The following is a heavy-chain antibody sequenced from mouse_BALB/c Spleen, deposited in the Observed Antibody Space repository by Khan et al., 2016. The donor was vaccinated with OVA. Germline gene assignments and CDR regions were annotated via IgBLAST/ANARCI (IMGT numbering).Heavy chain of an antibody. V-gene: IGHV2-6-1*01. CDR1: GFSLTNYG. CDR2: IWSDGST. D-gene: IGHD2-10*01. J-gene: IGHJ4*01. CDR3: ARQPYYHYNIMDY. Sequence: VELVESGPGLAAPSQSLSITCTISGFSLTNYGVHWIRQPPGKGLERLVVIWSDGSTTYNSALQSRLTITKDNSQSQVFLKMNGLQTDDTAIYFCARQPYYHYNIMDYWGQGTSVTVSS.